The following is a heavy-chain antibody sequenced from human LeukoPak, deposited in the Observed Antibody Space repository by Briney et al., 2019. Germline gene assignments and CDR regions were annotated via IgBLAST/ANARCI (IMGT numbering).Heavy chain of an antibody. CDR1: GGSVSSYY. D-gene: IGHD2-2*01. CDR3: ARLGYCSSTSWLPGDCYYYYMDV. J-gene: IGHJ6*03. CDR2: IYYSGST. V-gene: IGHV4-59*08. Sequence: SETLSLTCTVSGGSVSSYYWSWIRQPPGKGLEWIGYIYYSGSTNYNPSLKSRVTISVDTSKNQFSLKLSSVTAADTAVYYCARLGYCSSTSWLPGDCYYYYMDVWGKGTTVTVSS.